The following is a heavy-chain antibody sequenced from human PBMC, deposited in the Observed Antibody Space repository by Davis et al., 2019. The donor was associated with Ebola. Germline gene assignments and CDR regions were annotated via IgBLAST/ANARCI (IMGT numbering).Heavy chain of an antibody. V-gene: IGHV1-18*01. CDR2: ISAYNGNT. CDR1: GYTFISYG. Sequence: ASVKVSCKASGYTFISYGISWVRQAPGQGLEWMGWISAYNGNTNYAQKLQGRVTMTTDTSTSTAYMELSSLRSEDTAVYYCARDRRGYSYGLGSYYYYGMDVWGQGTTVTVSS. D-gene: IGHD5-18*01. CDR3: ARDRRGYSYGLGSYYYYGMDV. J-gene: IGHJ6*02.